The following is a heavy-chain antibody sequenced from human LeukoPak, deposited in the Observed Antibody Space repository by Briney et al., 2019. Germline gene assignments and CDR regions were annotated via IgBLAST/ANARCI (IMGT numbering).Heavy chain of an antibody. V-gene: IGHV5-51*01. CDR3: ARTPQLMSHYMDV. CDR1: GYTFSNFW. CDR2: IYPGDSDT. D-gene: IGHD2-2*01. Sequence: GESLKISCKASGYTFSNFWIGWVRQMPGKGLEWMGIIYPGDSDTRYSPSFQGQVTISTDRSLNTAYLQWSSLKASDTAMYYCARTPQLMSHYMDVWGKGTTVTVSS. J-gene: IGHJ6*03.